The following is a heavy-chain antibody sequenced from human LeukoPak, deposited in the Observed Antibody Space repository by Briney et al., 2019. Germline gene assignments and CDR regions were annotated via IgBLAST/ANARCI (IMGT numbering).Heavy chain of an antibody. CDR1: GGSVSSGSYY. Sequence: SETLSLTCTVSGGSVSSGSYYWSWIRQPPGKGLEWIGYIYYSGSTNYNPSLKSRVTISVDTSKNQFSLKLSSVTAADTAVYNCARGSGYSLVGGLVDYWGQGTLVTVSS. V-gene: IGHV4-61*01. J-gene: IGHJ4*02. CDR3: ARGSGYSLVGGLVDY. D-gene: IGHD5-18*01. CDR2: IYYSGST.